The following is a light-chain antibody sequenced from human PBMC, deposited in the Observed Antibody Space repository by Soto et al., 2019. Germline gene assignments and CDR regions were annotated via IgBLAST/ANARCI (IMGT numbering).Light chain of an antibody. V-gene: IGKV1-33*01. CDR1: QGISNY. CDR2: DAS. J-gene: IGKJ5*01. CDR3: QQYDNLPIT. Sequence: IRMTQSPSSLSASTGDRVTITCRASQGISNYLNWYQQKPGKAPKLLIYDASNLETGVPSRFSGSGSGTDVTFTISSLQPEDIATYYCQQYDNLPITFGQGTRLEIK.